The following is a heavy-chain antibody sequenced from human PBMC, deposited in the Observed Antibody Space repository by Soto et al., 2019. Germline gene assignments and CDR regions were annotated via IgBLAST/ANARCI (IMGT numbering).Heavy chain of an antibody. CDR1: GFTFSSYV. CDR2: ISGSGATT. CDR3: AKCGKSIVLSPRDFYGMDV. D-gene: IGHD1-26*01. J-gene: IGHJ6*02. Sequence: LRLSCAASGFTFSSYVMTWVRQAPGKGLEWVSGISGSGATTYYADSVKGRFTISRDNSKNTVYLQMNSLRAEDTAVYYCAKCGKSIVLSPRDFYGMDVWGQGATVTVSS. V-gene: IGHV3-23*01.